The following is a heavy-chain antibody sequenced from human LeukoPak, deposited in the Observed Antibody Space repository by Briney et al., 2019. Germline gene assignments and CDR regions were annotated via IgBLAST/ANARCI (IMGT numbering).Heavy chain of an antibody. V-gene: IGHV4-38-2*02. J-gene: IGHJ4*02. D-gene: IGHD3-22*01. CDR1: GYSISSGYY. CDR2: IYHSGST. CDR3: ASKSSGYYLDY. Sequence: PSETLSLTCTVSGYSISSGYYWGWIRQPPGKGLEWIGEIYHSGSTNYNPSLKSRVTISVDKSKNQFSLKLSSVTAADTAVYYCASKSSGYYLDYWGQGTLVTVSS.